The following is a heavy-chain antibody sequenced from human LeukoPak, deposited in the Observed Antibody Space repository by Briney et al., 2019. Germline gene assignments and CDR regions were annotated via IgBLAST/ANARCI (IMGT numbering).Heavy chain of an antibody. J-gene: IGHJ4*02. V-gene: IGHV4-4*07. CDR2: IYTSGST. CDR1: GGSISSYY. CDR3: ARSMITFGGVIVDDY. Sequence: SETLSLTCTVSGGSISSYYWSWIRQPAGKGLEWIGRIYTSGSTNYNPSLKSRVTMSVDTSKNQFSLKLSSVTAADTAVYYCARSMITFGGVIVDDYWGQGTLVTVSS. D-gene: IGHD3-16*02.